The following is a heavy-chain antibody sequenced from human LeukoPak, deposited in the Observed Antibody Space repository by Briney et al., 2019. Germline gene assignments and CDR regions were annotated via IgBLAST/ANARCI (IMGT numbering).Heavy chain of an antibody. D-gene: IGHD1-26*01. Sequence: GGPLRLSCAASGFTFSGYSKHWVRQAPGKGLEWFSTISTSSSYIYYADSVKGRFSISRDNAKNSLYVQMNSLRADDTAVYYCARGSSNSGSYYSWFDPWGQGTLVTVSS. CDR2: ISTSSSYI. J-gene: IGHJ5*02. V-gene: IGHV3-21*01. CDR3: ARGSSNSGSYYSWFDP. CDR1: GFTFSGYS.